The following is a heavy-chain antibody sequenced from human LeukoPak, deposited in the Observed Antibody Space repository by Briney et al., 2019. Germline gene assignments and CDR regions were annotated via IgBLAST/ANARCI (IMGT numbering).Heavy chain of an antibody. Sequence: PGGSLRLSCAASGFTFSSYGMHWVRQAPGKGLEWVAVISYDGSNKYHTDSVKGRFTISRDNSKNTVYLQMNSLRAEDTAVYYCAKARGGIAAAGTGGPFDYWGQGTLVTVSS. J-gene: IGHJ4*02. CDR2: ISYDGSNK. D-gene: IGHD6-13*01. CDR1: GFTFSSYG. V-gene: IGHV3-30*18. CDR3: AKARGGIAAAGTGGPFDY.